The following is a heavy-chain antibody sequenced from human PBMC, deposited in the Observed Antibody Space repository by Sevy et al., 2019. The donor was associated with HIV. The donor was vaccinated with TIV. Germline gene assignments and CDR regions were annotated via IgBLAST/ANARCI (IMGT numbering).Heavy chain of an antibody. V-gene: IGHV3-21*01. D-gene: IGHD3-3*01. Sequence: GGSLRLSCAASGFTFHMYTMNWVRQAPGKGLEWVSSISSSSRSTYYADSVKGRFTISRHNANSSLYLQVNSLRTDDTVVYYCARLMFCNSWSGSKPDKNYYQYYGRDLWGQGTTVTVSS. CDR2: ISSSSRST. J-gene: IGHJ6*02. CDR3: ARLMFCNSWSGSKPDKNYYQYYGRDL. CDR1: GFTFHMYT.